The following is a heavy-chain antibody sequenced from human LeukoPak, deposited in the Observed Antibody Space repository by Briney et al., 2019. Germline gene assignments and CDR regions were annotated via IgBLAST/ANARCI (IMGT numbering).Heavy chain of an antibody. CDR3: ASLLGGRPQHCDY. CDR2: IYYSGST. Sequence: SETLSLTCTVSGGSISSSSYYCGWIRQPPGKGLEWIGSIYYSGSTYYNPSLKSRVTISVDTSKNQFSLKLRSVTAADTAVYYCASLLGGRPQHCDYWGQGTLVTVSS. J-gene: IGHJ4*02. D-gene: IGHD1-26*01. V-gene: IGHV4-39*07. CDR1: GGSISSSSYY.